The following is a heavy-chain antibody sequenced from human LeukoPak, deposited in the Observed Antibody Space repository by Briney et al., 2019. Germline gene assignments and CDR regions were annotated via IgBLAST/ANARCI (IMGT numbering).Heavy chain of an antibody. CDR1: GFTVSRNY. CDR2: IYTGGSI. Sequence: GGSLRLSCAASGFTVSRNYMNWVRQAPGKGLEWVSAIYTGGSIYYADSVKGRFTISRDNSKNTLYLQMNSLRAEDTAVYYCARGFVGATLGFDIWGQGTMVTVSS. J-gene: IGHJ3*02. CDR3: ARGFVGATLGFDI. D-gene: IGHD1-26*01. V-gene: IGHV3-53*01.